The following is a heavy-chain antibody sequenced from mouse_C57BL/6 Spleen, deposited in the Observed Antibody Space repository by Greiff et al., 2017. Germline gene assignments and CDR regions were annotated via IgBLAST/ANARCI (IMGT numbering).Heavy chain of an antibody. J-gene: IGHJ2*01. D-gene: IGHD1-1*01. CDR2: IYPSSGTN. CDR3: ASYGTVVAKYYFDY. V-gene: IGHV1-81*01. Sequence: VNVVESGAELARPGASVKLSCKASGYTFTSYGISWVKQRTGQGLEWIGEIYPSSGTNYYNEQFKGKVTLTADNSYSTVYRELRSLTSEDSAVYFWASYGTVVAKYYFDYWGQGTTLTVSS. CDR1: GYTFTSYG.